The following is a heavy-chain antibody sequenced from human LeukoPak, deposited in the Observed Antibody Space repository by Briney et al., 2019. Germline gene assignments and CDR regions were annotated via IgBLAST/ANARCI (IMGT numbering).Heavy chain of an antibody. CDR2: ISGSGGST. D-gene: IGHD3-10*01. CDR1: GFTFSSYA. CDR3: AKAGWGVITHYFDY. Sequence: PGGSLRLSCAASGFTFSSYAMSWVRQAPGEGLEWVSAISGSGGSTYYADSVKGRFTISRDNSKNTLYLQMNSLRAEDTAVYYCAKAGWGVITHYFDYWGQGTLVTVSS. J-gene: IGHJ4*02. V-gene: IGHV3-23*01.